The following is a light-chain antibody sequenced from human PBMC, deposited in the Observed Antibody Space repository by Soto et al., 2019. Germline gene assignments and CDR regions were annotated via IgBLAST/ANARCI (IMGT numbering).Light chain of an antibody. CDR1: SSDVGSSNL. V-gene: IGLV2-23*01. Sequence: QSVLTQPASVSGSPGQSITISCTGTSSDVGSSNLVSWYQQYPGKAPKLIIYEGSRRPSGVSGRFSGSKSGNTAPLTISGLQAEDEADYYCCSFASSSTFYVFGTGTKVTVL. CDR2: EGS. J-gene: IGLJ1*01. CDR3: CSFASSSTFYV.